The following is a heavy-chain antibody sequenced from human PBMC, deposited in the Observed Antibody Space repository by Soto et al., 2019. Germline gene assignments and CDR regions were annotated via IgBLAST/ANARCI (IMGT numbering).Heavy chain of an antibody. J-gene: IGHJ4*02. CDR1: GFTFSRYA. V-gene: IGHV3-23*01. CDR2: MSGSGGST. D-gene: IGHD3-10*01. CDR3: AKDSDYYGSGSYTDY. Sequence: PGGSLRLSCAASGFTFSRYAMSWVRQAPGKGLEWVSSMSGSGGSTDYADSVKGRFTISRDNSKNTLYLQMNSLRAEDTAVYHCAKDSDYYGSGSYTDYWGQGTLVTSPQ.